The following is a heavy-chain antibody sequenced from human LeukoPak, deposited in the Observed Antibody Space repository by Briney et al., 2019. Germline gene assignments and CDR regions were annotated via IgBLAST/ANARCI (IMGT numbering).Heavy chain of an antibody. CDR3: AKDRDIILMGHGMDV. V-gene: IGHV3-30*18. J-gene: IGHJ6*02. Sequence: GGSQRLSCAASGFTFSSYGMHWVRQAPGKGLEWVAVISYDGSNKYYADSVKGRFTISRDKSKNTLYLQMNNLRTEDTAVYYCAKDRDIILMGHGMDVWGQGATVTVSS. CDR2: ISYDGSNK. CDR1: GFTFSSYG. D-gene: IGHD3-10*01.